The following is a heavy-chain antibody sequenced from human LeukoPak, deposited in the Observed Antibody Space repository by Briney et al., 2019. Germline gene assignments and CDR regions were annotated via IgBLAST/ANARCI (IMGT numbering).Heavy chain of an antibody. D-gene: IGHD3-10*01. Sequence: PGGSLRLSCAASGFTFSSYEMNWVRQAPGKGLEWVSLISSGGTYEYYADSVKGRFTISRDNSKNTLYLQLNSLRAEDTAVYYCARDSTYYYDSGSSGPHYFDNWGQGTLVTVSS. V-gene: IGHV3-30*04. J-gene: IGHJ4*02. CDR1: GFTFSSYE. CDR2: ISSGGTYE. CDR3: ARDSTYYYDSGSSGPHYFDN.